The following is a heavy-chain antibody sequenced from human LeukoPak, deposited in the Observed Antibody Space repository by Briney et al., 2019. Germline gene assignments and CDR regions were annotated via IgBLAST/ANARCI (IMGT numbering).Heavy chain of an antibody. CDR3: ARDQVVGATAGTFDF. D-gene: IGHD1-26*01. V-gene: IGHV1-18*01. Sequence: VASVKVSCKSSGYTFTSFGVSWVRQAPGQGLEWMGWISAYNGHTNYAQRLQDRVTLTTDTSTSTAYMELGNLRSDDTAVYYCARDQVVGATAGTFDFWGQGTLVTVSS. CDR2: ISAYNGHT. J-gene: IGHJ4*02. CDR1: GYTFTSFG.